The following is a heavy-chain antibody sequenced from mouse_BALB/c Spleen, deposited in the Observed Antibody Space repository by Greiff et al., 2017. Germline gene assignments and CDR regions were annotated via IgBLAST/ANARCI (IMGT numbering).Heavy chain of an antibody. V-gene: IGHV1-67*01. Sequence: QVQLQQSGPELVRPGVSVKISCKGSGYTFTDYAMHWVKQSHAKSLEWIGVISTYSGNTNYNQKFKGKATMTVDKSSSTAYMELARLTSEDSAIYYCARSGTTASAWVAYWGQGTLVTVSA. CDR1: GYTFTDYA. J-gene: IGHJ3*01. CDR2: ISTYSGNT. D-gene: IGHD1-2*01. CDR3: ARSGTTASAWVAY.